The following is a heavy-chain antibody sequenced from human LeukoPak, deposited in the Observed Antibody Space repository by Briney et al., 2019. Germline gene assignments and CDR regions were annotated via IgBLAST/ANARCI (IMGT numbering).Heavy chain of an antibody. CDR3: ARDRPYSSGWYGSYWFDP. J-gene: IGHJ5*02. CDR2: INPNSGGT. CDR1: GYTFTGYY. D-gene: IGHD6-19*01. Sequence: ASVKVSCKASGYTFTGYYMHWVRQAPGQGLEWIGWINPNSGGTNYAQKFQGRVTMTRDTSISTAYMELSRLRSDDTAVYYCARDRPYSSGWYGSYWFDPWGQGTLVTVSS. V-gene: IGHV1-2*02.